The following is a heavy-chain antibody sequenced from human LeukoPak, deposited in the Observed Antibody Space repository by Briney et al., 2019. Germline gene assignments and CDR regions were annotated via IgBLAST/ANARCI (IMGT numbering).Heavy chain of an antibody. J-gene: IGHJ2*01. CDR1: GFTVSSNY. D-gene: IGHD6-13*01. CDR2: IYSGGST. Sequence: PVGSLRLSCAASGFTVSSNYMSRVRQAPGKGLEWVSVIYSGGSTYYADSVKGRFTISRDNSKNTLYLQMNSLRAEDTAVYYCATARIAAARYFDLWGRGTLVTVSS. V-gene: IGHV3-53*01. CDR3: ATARIAAARYFDL.